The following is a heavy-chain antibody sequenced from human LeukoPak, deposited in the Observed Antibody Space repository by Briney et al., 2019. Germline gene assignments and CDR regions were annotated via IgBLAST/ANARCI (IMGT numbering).Heavy chain of an antibody. Sequence: SETLSLTCAVYGGSFSGYYWSWIRQPPGKGLEWIGEINHSGSTNYNPSLKSRVTISVDTSKNQFSLKLSSVTAADTAVYYCARGATFDPWGQGTLVTVSS. CDR2: INHSGST. CDR1: GGSFSGYY. CDR3: ARGATFDP. V-gene: IGHV4-34*01. J-gene: IGHJ5*02.